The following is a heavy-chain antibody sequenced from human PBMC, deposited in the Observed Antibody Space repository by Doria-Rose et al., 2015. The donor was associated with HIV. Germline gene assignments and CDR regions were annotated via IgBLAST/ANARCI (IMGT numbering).Heavy chain of an antibody. J-gene: IGHJ4*02. V-gene: IGHV2-26*01. CDR1: GVSLSSPGMG. D-gene: IGHD6-13*01. Sequence: QVTLKESGPVLVKPTETLTLTCTVSGVSLSSPGMGVSWIRQPPGKALEWLANSFSDDERSYKTSVKSRLTISRGASKSQVVLTMTDMDPVDTATYYCARIKSSRWYHKYYFDFWGQGTLVIVSA. CDR2: SFSDDER. CDR3: ARIKSSRWYHKYYFDF.